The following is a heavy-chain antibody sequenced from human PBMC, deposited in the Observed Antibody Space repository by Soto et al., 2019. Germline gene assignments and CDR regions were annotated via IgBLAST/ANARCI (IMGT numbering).Heavy chain of an antibody. D-gene: IGHD6-19*01. Sequence: ASVKVSCKASGYTFTSYGISWVRQAPGQVLEWMGWISAYNGNTNYAQKLQGRVTMTTDTSTSTAYMELRSLRSDDTAVYYCARGAEQSSYYYYYYGMDVWGQGTTVTVSS. V-gene: IGHV1-18*01. CDR2: ISAYNGNT. CDR1: GYTFTSYG. CDR3: ARGAEQSSYYYYYYGMDV. J-gene: IGHJ6*02.